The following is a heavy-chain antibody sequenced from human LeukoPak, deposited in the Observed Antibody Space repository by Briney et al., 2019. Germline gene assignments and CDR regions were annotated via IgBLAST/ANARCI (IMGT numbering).Heavy chain of an antibody. D-gene: IGHD3-22*01. J-gene: IGHJ4*02. CDR2: ISADGGST. CDR3: AKDDSYYYDMAPGDY. Sequence: GGSLRLSCAASGFTFSNYAMNWVRQAPGKGLEWVSSISADGGSTYYADSVKGRFTISRDNSKNTLYLQMNSLRAEDTAVYYCAKDDSYYYDMAPGDYWGQGTLVTVSS. V-gene: IGHV3-23*01. CDR1: GFTFSNYA.